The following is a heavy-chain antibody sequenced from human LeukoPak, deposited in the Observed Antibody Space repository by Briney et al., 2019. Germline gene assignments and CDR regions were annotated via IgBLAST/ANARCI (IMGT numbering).Heavy chain of an antibody. V-gene: IGHV3-23*01. D-gene: IGHD5-18*01. CDR1: GFTFSSYA. CDR2: ISGSGGST. Sequence: QPGGSLRLSCAASGFTFSSYAMSWVRQAPGKGLEWVSAISGSGGSTYYADSAKGRFTISRDNSKNTLYLQMNSLRAEDTAVYYCAKVPLGGYSYGWAPFDYWGQGTLVTVSS. J-gene: IGHJ4*02. CDR3: AKVPLGGYSYGWAPFDY.